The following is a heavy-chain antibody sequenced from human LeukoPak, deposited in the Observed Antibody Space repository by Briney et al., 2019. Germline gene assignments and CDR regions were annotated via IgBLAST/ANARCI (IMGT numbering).Heavy chain of an antibody. V-gene: IGHV3-21*01. CDR1: GFTSSSYS. D-gene: IGHD6-19*01. J-gene: IGHJ4*02. CDR2: ISSSSSYI. Sequence: PGGSLRLSCAASGFTSSSYSMNWVRQAPGKGLEWVSSISSSSSYIYYADSVKGRFTISRDNAKNSLYLQMNSLRAEDTAVYYCARRNIAVAGNVDYWGQGTLVTVSS. CDR3: ARRNIAVAGNVDY.